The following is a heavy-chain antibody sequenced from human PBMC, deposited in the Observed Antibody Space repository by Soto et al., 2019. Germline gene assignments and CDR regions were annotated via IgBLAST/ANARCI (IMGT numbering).Heavy chain of an antibody. J-gene: IGHJ5*02. CDR2: VDPDFGAT. CDR3: ATARTYNCNYGSPPNWFDP. D-gene: IGHD1-7*01. V-gene: IGHV1-69*06. Sequence: SVKVSCKASGGTLSSYAISWVRQAPGQGLEWMGGVDPDFGATNYAQKFQGRVTMTADTSTDTAYMELSSLRSEDTAVYYCATARTYNCNYGSPPNWFDPWGRGTLVPVSA. CDR1: GGTLSSYA.